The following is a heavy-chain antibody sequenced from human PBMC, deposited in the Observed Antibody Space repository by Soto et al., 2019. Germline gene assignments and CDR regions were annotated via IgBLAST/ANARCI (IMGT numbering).Heavy chain of an antibody. J-gene: IGHJ6*02. D-gene: IGHD4-17*01. V-gene: IGHV1-18*01. CDR1: GYTFTSYG. CDR3: ASGRAGDYYYYYGMDV. Sequence: QVQLVQSGAEVKKPGASVKVSCKASGYTFTSYGFTWVRQAPGQGLEWMGWISAYNGNTNYAQKLQGRVTMTTDTSTSTAYMELRSLRSDDTAVYYCASGRAGDYYYYYGMDVWGQGTTVTVSS. CDR2: ISAYNGNT.